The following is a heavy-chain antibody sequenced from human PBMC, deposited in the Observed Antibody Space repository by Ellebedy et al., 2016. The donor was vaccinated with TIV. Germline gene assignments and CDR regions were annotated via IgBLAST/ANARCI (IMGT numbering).Heavy chain of an antibody. V-gene: IGHV4-39*01. D-gene: IGHD3-10*01. CDR2: IYDSGRT. J-gene: IGHJ4*02. CDR3: AGGQTGRDFDY. Sequence: SETLSLXXNVSGGSISGTYTSYYWGWIRQPPGKGLEWIGSIYDSGRTHYNPSLKSRVTISVDTSKNQFSLKLSSVTAADTAVYYCAGGQTGRDFDYWGQGTLVTVSS. CDR1: GGSISGTYTSYY.